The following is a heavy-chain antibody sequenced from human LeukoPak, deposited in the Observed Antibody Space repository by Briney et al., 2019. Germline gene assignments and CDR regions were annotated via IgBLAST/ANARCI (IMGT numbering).Heavy chain of an antibody. V-gene: IGHV4-34*01. CDR2: INHSGST. CDR3: ARYGGNVVVPAVLDY. CDR1: GGSFSGYY. D-gene: IGHD2-2*01. J-gene: IGHJ4*02. Sequence: SETLSLTCAVYGGSFSGYYWSWIRQPPGKGLEWIGEINHSGSTNYNLSLTSRVTISVDTSKNQCSLKLSSVTAADTAVYYCARYGGNVVVPAVLDYGGQGTLVTVSS.